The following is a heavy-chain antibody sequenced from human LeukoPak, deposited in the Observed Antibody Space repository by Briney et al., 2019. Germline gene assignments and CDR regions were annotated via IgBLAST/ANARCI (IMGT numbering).Heavy chain of an antibody. CDR3: ARVAGCSGGSCYPYVPTHQYYFDY. J-gene: IGHJ4*02. Sequence: SVKVSCKASGGTFSSYAISWVRQAPGQGLEWMGGIIPIFGTANYAQKFQGRVTITTDESTSTAYMELSSLRSEDTAVYYRARVAGCSGGSCYPYVPTHQYYFDYWGQGTLVTVSS. D-gene: IGHD2-15*01. CDR2: IIPIFGTA. CDR1: GGTFSSYA. V-gene: IGHV1-69*05.